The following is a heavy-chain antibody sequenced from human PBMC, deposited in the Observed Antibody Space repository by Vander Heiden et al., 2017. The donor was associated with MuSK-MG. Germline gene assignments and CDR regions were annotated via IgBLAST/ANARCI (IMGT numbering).Heavy chain of an antibody. CDR1: GLTFSNYA. Sequence: EVQLVASGGGLVQPGGSLRLSCAASGLTFSNYARSGGRQAPGRGLELVSAIYSGDTFYADSVKGRFTISRDNSKDTLYLQMNRLRAEDTAVYYCVKDQPGSGWFDLGQGTLVTVSS. CDR3: VKDQPGSGWFD. D-gene: IGHD6-19*01. J-gene: IGHJ4*02. V-gene: IGHV3-23*04. CDR2: IYSGDT.